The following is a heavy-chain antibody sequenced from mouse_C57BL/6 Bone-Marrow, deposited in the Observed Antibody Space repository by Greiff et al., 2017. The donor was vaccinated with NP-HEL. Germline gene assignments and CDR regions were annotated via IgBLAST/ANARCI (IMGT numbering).Heavy chain of an antibody. D-gene: IGHD1-1*01. Sequence: VQLQQSDAELVKPGASVKISCKVSGYTFTDHTIHWMKQRPEQGLEWIGYIYPRDGSNKYNEKFKGKATLTADKSSSTAYMQLNSLTSEDSAVYFCAREDYYGHWYFDVWGTGTTVTVSS. J-gene: IGHJ1*03. CDR3: AREDYYGHWYFDV. CDR1: GYTFTDHT. V-gene: IGHV1-78*01. CDR2: IYPRDGSN.